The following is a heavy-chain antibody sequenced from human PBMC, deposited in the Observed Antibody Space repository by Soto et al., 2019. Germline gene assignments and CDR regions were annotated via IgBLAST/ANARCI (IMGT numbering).Heavy chain of an antibody. CDR2: IMPTVDSA. CDR3: AVAAVREIMAQESSGMAV. D-gene: IGHD3-10*01. V-gene: IGHV1-69*01. CDR1: GGTLSDYA. Sequence: QVQLVQSGAEVKTPGSSVKVSCKPSGGTLSDYAISWVRQAPGQGLEWMGGIMPTVDSANYAQNFQGRLTISADESTSTANLELSSLRSDDTAVYYCAVAAVREIMAQESSGMAVWGQGTTVIVSS. J-gene: IGHJ6*02.